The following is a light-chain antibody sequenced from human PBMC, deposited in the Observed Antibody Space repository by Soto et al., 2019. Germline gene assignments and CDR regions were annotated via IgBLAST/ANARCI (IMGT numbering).Light chain of an antibody. CDR1: QSVISN. J-gene: IGKJ5*01. CDR3: QQHGSSPIT. CDR2: GAS. V-gene: IGKV3-20*01. Sequence: EMVMTQSPVTLSVSPGESATLSCRASQSVISNLAWYQQKPGQAPRLLISGASSRAADIPDRFSGSGSGTDFTLTISRLEPEDFAVYYCQQHGSSPITFGQGTRLEIK.